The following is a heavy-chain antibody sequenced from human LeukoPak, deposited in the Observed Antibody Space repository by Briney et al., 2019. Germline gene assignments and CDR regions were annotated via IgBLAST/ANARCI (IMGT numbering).Heavy chain of an antibody. J-gene: IGHJ6*02. CDR2: IYSGGST. V-gene: IGHV3-53*01. Sequence: GGSLRLSCAASGFTVSSNYMSWVRQAPGKGLGWVSVIYSGGSTYYADSVKGRFTISRDNSKNTLYLQMNSLRAEDTAVYYCARDSPKYGMDVWGQGTTVTVSS. CDR1: GFTVSSNY. CDR3: ARDSPKYGMDV.